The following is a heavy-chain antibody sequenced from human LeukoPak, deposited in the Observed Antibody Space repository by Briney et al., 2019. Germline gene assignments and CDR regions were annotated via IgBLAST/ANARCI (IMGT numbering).Heavy chain of an antibody. CDR1: GFTFSTFS. D-gene: IGHD6-25*01. J-gene: IGHJ4*02. V-gene: IGHV3-7*01. CDR2: IKQDGSEK. CDR3: ARSIVAAGIGHFDY. Sequence: GGSLRLSCAASGFTFSTFSMNWVRQSPGKGLEWVANIKQDGSEKYYVDSVEGRFTISRDNGKHSLYLEMNSLRAEDTALYSCARSIVAAGIGHFDYWGQGTLVTVSS.